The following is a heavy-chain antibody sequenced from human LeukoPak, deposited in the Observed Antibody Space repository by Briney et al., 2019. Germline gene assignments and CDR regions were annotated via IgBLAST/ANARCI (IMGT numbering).Heavy chain of an antibody. CDR1: GGSFSGYY. Sequence: SETLSLTCAVYGGSFSGYYWSWIRQSPGKGLEWIGEINHSGITNYNPSLKSRVTISVDTSKNQFSLKLSSVTAADTAVYYCARVRGAFDIWGQGTMVTVSS. CDR3: ARVRGAFDI. CDR2: INHSGIT. J-gene: IGHJ3*02. V-gene: IGHV4-34*01.